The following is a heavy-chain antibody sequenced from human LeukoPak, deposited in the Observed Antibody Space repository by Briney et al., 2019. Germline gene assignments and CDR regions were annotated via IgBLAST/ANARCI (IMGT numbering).Heavy chain of an antibody. V-gene: IGHV3-48*01. D-gene: IGHD5-18*01. J-gene: IGHJ4*02. CDR3: ARAVDTAMVFDY. CDR1: GFTFSDYS. CDR2: ISGSGTI. Sequence: GGSLKLSCAASGFTFSDYSMNWVCQAPGKGLEWISYISGSGTIYYADSVKGRFTISRDNAQRLVYLQMNSLRAEDTAVYYCARAVDTAMVFDYWGQGTLVTVSS.